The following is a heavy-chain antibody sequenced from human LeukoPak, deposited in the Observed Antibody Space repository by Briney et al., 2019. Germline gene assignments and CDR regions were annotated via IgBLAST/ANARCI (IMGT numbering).Heavy chain of an antibody. D-gene: IGHD2-2*01. CDR1: GGTFSSYA. CDR3: ATPGDVPAARGLYSYYYYYYMDV. V-gene: IGHV1-69*05. CDR2: IIPIFGTA. Sequence: SVTVSCKASGGTFSSYAISWVRQAPGQGLEWMGGIIPIFGTANYAQKFQGRVTITTDESTSTAYMELSSLRSEDTAVYYCATPGDVPAARGLYSYYYYYYMDVWGKGTTVTVSS. J-gene: IGHJ6*03.